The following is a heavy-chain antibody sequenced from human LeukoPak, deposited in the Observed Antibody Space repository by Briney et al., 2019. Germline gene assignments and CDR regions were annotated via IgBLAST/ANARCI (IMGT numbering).Heavy chain of an antibody. V-gene: IGHV1-2*02. D-gene: IGHD6-19*01. J-gene: IGHJ4*02. Sequence: ASVKVSCKASGYTFTDYYIHWVRQAPGQGLEWMGWINPDSGGTNYAQKFQGRVTMTRDTSISTAYMELSRLRSDDTAVYYCATLGGSGWYYFDYWGQGTLVTVSS. CDR3: ATLGGSGWYYFDY. CDR2: INPDSGGT. CDR1: GYTFTDYY.